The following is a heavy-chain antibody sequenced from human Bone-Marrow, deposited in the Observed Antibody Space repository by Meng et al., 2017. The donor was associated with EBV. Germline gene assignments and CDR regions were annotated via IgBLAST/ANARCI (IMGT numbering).Heavy chain of an antibody. D-gene: IGHD2-2*01. Sequence: QLQLQETGPGLVKPSEPLSLTCTVSGGSISNTTYYGGWIRQPPGKGLEWIGSMYYSGSTYYNPSLKSRVAISVDRSKNQFSLKLSSVTAADTAVYYCASSDCSSTSCYPRYWGQGTLVTVSS. CDR1: GGSISNTTYY. J-gene: IGHJ4*02. CDR2: MYYSGST. V-gene: IGHV4-39*07. CDR3: ASSDCSSTSCYPRY.